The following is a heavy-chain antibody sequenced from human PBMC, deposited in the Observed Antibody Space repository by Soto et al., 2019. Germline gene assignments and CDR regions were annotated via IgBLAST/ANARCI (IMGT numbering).Heavy chain of an antibody. Sequence: SETLSLTCTVSGGSISTSNYYWGWIRQPPRKGLEWIASMYYSGSTYYNPSLKSRVTISVDTSKTQFSLKLSSVTAADTAVYYCARARFYDSSVYAYYHWGKGTLVT. D-gene: IGHD3-22*01. CDR2: MYYSGST. CDR1: GGSISTSNYY. J-gene: IGHJ5*02. CDR3: ARARFYDSSVYAYYH. V-gene: IGHV4-39*01.